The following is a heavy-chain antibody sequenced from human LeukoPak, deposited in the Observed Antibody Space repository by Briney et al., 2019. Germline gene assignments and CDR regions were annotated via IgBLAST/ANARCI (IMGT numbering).Heavy chain of an antibody. CDR2: ISSSGSTI. J-gene: IGHJ4*02. Sequence: GGSLRLSCAASGFTFSSYEMNWVGQAPGKGGEWVSYISSSGSTIYYADSVKGRFTISRDNAKNSLYLQMNSLRAEDTAVYYCASPGYSSGWSRGYWGQGTLVTVSS. CDR1: GFTFSSYE. V-gene: IGHV3-48*03. D-gene: IGHD6-19*01. CDR3: ASPGYSSGWSRGY.